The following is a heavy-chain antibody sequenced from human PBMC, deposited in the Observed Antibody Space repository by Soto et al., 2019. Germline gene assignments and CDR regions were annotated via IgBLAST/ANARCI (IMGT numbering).Heavy chain of an antibody. CDR1: GGSISSGGYY. CDR2: IYYSGST. CDR3: ARDVARGGNFDY. V-gene: IGHV4-31*03. D-gene: IGHD3-16*01. Sequence: QVQLQESGPGLVKPSQTLSLTCTVSGGSISSGGYYWSWIRQHPGKGLEWIGYIYYSGSTYYNPSLKSRVTISVDRTKNQFPLKLRSVTAEDTAVYYCARDVARGGNFDYWGQGTLVTVSS. J-gene: IGHJ4*02.